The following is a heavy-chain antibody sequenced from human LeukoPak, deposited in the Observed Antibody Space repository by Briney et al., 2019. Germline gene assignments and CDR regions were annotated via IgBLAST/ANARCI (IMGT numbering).Heavy chain of an antibody. J-gene: IGHJ4*02. CDR2: ISSSSSYI. CDR1: GFTFSSYS. V-gene: IGHV3-21*01. Sequence: KPGGSLRLSCAASGFTFSSYSMNWVRQAPGKGLEWVSSISSSSSYIYYADSVKGRFTISRDNAKNSLYLQMNSPRAEDTAVYYCATTAYSHGDYFHYWGQGTLVTVSS. CDR3: ATTAYSHGDYFHY. D-gene: IGHD5-18*01.